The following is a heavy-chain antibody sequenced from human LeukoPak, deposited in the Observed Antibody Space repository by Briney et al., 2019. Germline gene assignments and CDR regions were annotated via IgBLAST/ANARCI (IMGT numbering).Heavy chain of an antibody. Sequence: ASVKVSCKASGRTFINYAIHWVRQGPGQRLEWVGWINVGNGDTKYSQRFQGRVTITRDTSASTAYMELSRLRSEDTAVYYCATSEEGRWGQGTLVTVSS. V-gene: IGHV1-3*01. J-gene: IGHJ4*02. CDR3: ATSEEGR. D-gene: IGHD2-15*01. CDR1: GRTFINYA. CDR2: INVGNGDT.